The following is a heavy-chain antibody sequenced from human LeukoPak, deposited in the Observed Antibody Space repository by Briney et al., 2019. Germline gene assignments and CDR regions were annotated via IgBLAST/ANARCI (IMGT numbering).Heavy chain of an antibody. Sequence: PGGSLRLSCAASGFMFSSFGMHWVRQAPGKGLEWVAVISHDGSNKYYADSVKGRFTIPRDNSKNSLYLQMNSLRAEDTAVYYCANHLACGSTSCPPFDYWGQGTLVTVSS. V-gene: IGHV3-30*18. J-gene: IGHJ4*02. CDR3: ANHLACGSTSCPPFDY. CDR1: GFMFSSFG. D-gene: IGHD2-2*01. CDR2: ISHDGSNK.